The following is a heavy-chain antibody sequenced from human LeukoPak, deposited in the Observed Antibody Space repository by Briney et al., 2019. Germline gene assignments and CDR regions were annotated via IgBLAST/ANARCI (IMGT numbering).Heavy chain of an antibody. D-gene: IGHD1-1*01. J-gene: IGHJ1*01. CDR2: INPNTGGA. V-gene: IGHV1-2*02. CDR1: GYIFTGYY. CDR3: AKEVHRVSQN. Sequence: ASVKVSCKASGYIFTGYYMHWVRQAPGQGLEWMGWINPNTGGANDAQKFQGRVTMTRDTSISTAYMELSGLTSDDTGMYYCAKEVHRVSQNWGQGTLVTVSS.